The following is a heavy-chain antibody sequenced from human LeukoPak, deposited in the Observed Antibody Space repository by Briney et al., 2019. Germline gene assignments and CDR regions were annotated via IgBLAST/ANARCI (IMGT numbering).Heavy chain of an antibody. D-gene: IGHD3-3*01. CDR3: ARDLRFLEWLRSSAPDYYYYGMDV. Sequence: SSETLSLTCAVYGGSFSGYYWSWIRQPPGKGLEWLGEINHSGSTNYNPSLKSRVTISVDTSKNQFSLKLSSVTAADTAVYYCARDLRFLEWLRSSAPDYYYYGMDVWGQGTTVTVSS. CDR2: INHSGST. CDR1: GGSFSGYY. J-gene: IGHJ6*02. V-gene: IGHV4-34*01.